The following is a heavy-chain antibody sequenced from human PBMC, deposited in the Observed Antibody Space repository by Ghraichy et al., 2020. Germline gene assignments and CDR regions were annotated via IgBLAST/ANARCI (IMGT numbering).Heavy chain of an antibody. CDR1: GGSISSYY. V-gene: IGHV4-4*07. D-gene: IGHD6-13*01. CDR3: ARKRDSSSWPDAFDI. Sequence: QTLSLTCTVSGGSISSYYWSWIRQPAGKGLEWIGRIYTSGSTNYNPSLKSRVTMSVDTSKNQFSLKLSSVTAADTAVYYCARKRDSSSWPDAFDIWGQGTMVTVSS. J-gene: IGHJ3*02. CDR2: IYTSGST.